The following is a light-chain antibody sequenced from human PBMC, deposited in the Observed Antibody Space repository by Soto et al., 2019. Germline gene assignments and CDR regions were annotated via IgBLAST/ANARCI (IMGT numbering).Light chain of an antibody. CDR3: QQYGISPWT. CDR1: QRVGTSY. CDR2: GAS. J-gene: IGKJ1*01. Sequence: EIILTQSPGTLSLSQGERATLSCRSSQRVGTSYLAWYLQKPGQAPRLLIYGASDWATGIPARFSGSGSGTDFTLIISRLQPEDFAMYYCQQYGISPWTFGQGTKVDIK. V-gene: IGKV3-20*01.